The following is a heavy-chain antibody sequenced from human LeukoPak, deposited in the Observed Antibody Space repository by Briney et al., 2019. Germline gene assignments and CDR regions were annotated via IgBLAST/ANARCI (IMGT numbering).Heavy chain of an antibody. CDR1: GFAVSSNY. D-gene: IGHD4/OR15-4a*01. Sequence: GGSLRLSCAASGFAVSSNYMSWVRQAPGKGLEWVSVIYSGGSTYYADSVKGRFTISRDNSKNTLYLQMNSLRAEDTAVYYCARRAGAYSHPYDYWGQGTLVTVSS. V-gene: IGHV3-53*01. CDR3: ARRAGAYSHPYDY. CDR2: IYSGGST. J-gene: IGHJ4*02.